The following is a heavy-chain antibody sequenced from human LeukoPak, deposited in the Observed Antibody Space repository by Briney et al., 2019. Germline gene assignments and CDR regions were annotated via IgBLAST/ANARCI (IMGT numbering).Heavy chain of an antibody. CDR1: GFTFSSYS. CDR2: INHSGST. J-gene: IGHJ5*02. V-gene: IGHV4-34*08. Sequence: GSLRLSCAASGFTFSSYSMNWVRQAPGKGLEWIGEINHSGSTTYNPSLKSRVTISVDTSKNQFSLKLRSVTAADTAVYYCAAQWLGTIHWFDPWGQGTLVTVSS. D-gene: IGHD6-19*01. CDR3: AAQWLGTIHWFDP.